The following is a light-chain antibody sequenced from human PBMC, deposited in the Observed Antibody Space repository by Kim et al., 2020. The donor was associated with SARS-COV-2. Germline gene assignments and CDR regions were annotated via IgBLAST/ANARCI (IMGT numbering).Light chain of an antibody. CDR2: AAS. V-gene: IGKV1-8*01. CDR3: QQYYSHPPT. Sequence: AIRITQSPSSLSASTGDRVTITCRASQDISTYLAWYQQKPGKAPNLLIYAASTLQSGVPSRFSGSGSGTDFTLTISCLQSEDFANYYCQQYYSHPPTFGGGTKVDIK. J-gene: IGKJ4*01. CDR1: QDISTY.